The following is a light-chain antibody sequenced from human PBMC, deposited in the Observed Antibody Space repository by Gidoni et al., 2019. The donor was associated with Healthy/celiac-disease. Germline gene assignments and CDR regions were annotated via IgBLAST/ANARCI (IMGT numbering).Light chain of an antibody. CDR3: SSYTSSSTRV. J-gene: IGLJ2*01. V-gene: IGLV2-14*01. Sequence: QSALTQPASVSGSPGQSITISCTGTSSDVGGYNCVSWYQQHPGKAPKLMIYDVSNRPSGVSNRFSGSKSGNTASLTISGRQAEDEADYYCSSYTSSSTRVFGGGTKLTVL. CDR2: DVS. CDR1: SSDVGGYNC.